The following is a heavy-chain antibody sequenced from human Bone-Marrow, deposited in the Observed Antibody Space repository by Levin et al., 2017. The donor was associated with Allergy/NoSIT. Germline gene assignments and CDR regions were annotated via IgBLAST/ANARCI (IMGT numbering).Heavy chain of an antibody. V-gene: IGHV1-2*06. Sequence: ASVKVSCKASGYIFTGYYLHWVRQAPGQGLEWMGRINPNSGGTNFPQKFQGRVTMTGDTSIRTAYMELSRLTSDDTAVYYCARAGYSRGWYDWWGQGTLLTVSS. CDR1: GYIFTGYY. J-gene: IGHJ5*01. CDR3: ARAGYSRGWYDW. D-gene: IGHD1-26*01. CDR2: INPNSGGT.